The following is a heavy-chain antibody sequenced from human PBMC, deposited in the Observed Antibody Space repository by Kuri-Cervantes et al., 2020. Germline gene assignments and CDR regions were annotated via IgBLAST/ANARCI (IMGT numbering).Heavy chain of an antibody. D-gene: IGHD1-26*01. CDR1: GFTLSSYG. CDR3: AKVQVGATLWDAFDI. J-gene: IGHJ3*02. CDR2: ISYDGSNK. Sequence: GESLKISCAASGFTLSSYGMHWVRQAPGKGLEWVAVISYDGSNKYYADSVKGRFTISRDNSKNTLYLQMNSLRAEDTAVYYCAKVQVGATLWDAFDIWGQGTMVTVSS. V-gene: IGHV3-30*18.